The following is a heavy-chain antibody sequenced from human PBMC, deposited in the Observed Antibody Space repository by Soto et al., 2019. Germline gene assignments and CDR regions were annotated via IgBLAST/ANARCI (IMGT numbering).Heavy chain of an antibody. CDR2: INLSGST. J-gene: IGHJ4*02. D-gene: IGHD2-2*01. V-gene: IGHV4-34*01. Sequence: SETLSLTCAVYGGSFSGYYWSWIRQPPGKGLEWIGEINLSGSTNYNPSLKSRVTISVDTSKNQFSLKLSSVTAADTAVYYCARVSLVPAATDYWGQGTLVTVSS. CDR3: ARVSLVPAATDY. CDR1: GGSFSGYY.